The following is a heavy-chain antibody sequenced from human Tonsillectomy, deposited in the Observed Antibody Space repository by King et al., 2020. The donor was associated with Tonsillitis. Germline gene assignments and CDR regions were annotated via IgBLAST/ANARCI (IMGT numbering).Heavy chain of an antibody. D-gene: IGHD6-19*01. Sequence: VQLVESGAEVKKPGASVKVSCTASGYTFTNYGISWVRQAPGQGLEWLGLISAYNANTNYAQKLQGRVTMTTDTSTGTAYMELRSLRSNDTAVYYCARVHTSGWYVVIDSWGQGTLVTVSS. CDR3: ARVHTSGWYVVIDS. CDR2: ISAYNANT. V-gene: IGHV1-18*01. CDR1: GYTFTNYG. J-gene: IGHJ4*02.